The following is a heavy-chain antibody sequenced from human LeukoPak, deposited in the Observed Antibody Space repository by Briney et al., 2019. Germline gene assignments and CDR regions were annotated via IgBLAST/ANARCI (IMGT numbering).Heavy chain of an antibody. CDR2: ISGYNGNT. CDR1: GYTFTTYG. Sequence: ASVKVSCKASGYTFTTYGISWVRQAPGQGLEWMGWISGYNGNTNNAQKVQRRVTMTTDTSTSTAYMELRSLRSDDTAVYYCARDAHQSGSYNFDYWGQGTPVTVSS. V-gene: IGHV1-18*01. CDR3: ARDAHQSGSYNFDY. J-gene: IGHJ4*02. D-gene: IGHD1-26*01.